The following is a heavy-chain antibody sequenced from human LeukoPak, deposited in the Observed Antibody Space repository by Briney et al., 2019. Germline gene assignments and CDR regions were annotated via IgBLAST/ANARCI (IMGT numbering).Heavy chain of an antibody. CDR1: GFTFSSYG. Sequence: GGSLRLSCAASGFTFSSYGMHWVRQAPGKGLEWVAVISYDGSNKYYADSVKGRFTISRDNSKNTLYLQINSLRAEDTAVYYCAKEGLRYSYGLFNWFDPWGQGTLVTVSS. CDR3: AKEGLRYSYGLFNWFDP. V-gene: IGHV3-30*18. D-gene: IGHD5-18*01. J-gene: IGHJ5*02. CDR2: ISYDGSNK.